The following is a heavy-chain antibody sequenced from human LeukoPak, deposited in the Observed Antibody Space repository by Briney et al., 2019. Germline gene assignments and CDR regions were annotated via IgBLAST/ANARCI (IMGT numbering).Heavy chain of an antibody. Sequence: SVKVSCKASGGTFSSYAISWVRQAPGQGLEWMGGIIPIFGTANYAQKFQGRVTITTDESTSTAYMELSSLRSEDTAVYYCARAHDYGDYVPYYYYYHYMDVWGKGTTVTVSS. CDR2: IIPIFGTA. V-gene: IGHV1-69*05. J-gene: IGHJ6*03. D-gene: IGHD4-17*01. CDR3: ARAHDYGDYVPYYYYYHYMDV. CDR1: GGTFSSYA.